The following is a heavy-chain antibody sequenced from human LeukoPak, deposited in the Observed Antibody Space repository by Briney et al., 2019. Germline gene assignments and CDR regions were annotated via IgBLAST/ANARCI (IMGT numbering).Heavy chain of an antibody. J-gene: IGHJ4*02. CDR2: ISSSSTTI. D-gene: IGHD3-22*01. CDR3: ASDPARDYYDTSGYFRWVDY. Sequence: RPGGSLRLSCAASGFTFSSYTMNWVRQAPGRGLEWVSYISSSSTTIYYADSVKGRFTISRDNAKNSLYLQMDSLRAEDTAVYYCASDPARDYYDTSGYFRWVDYWGQGTLVTVSS. V-gene: IGHV3-48*04. CDR1: GFTFSSYT.